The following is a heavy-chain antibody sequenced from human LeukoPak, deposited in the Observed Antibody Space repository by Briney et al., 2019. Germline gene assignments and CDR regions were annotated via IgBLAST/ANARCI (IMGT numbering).Heavy chain of an antibody. J-gene: IGHJ4*02. CDR3: TRGGMGATTDY. Sequence: PGGSLSLSCAASGFTFSPYWVHWVRQAAGKGLVWVSRISGDGSSTSYADSVKGRSTITRDNAKNTLYLQMNRLRAEDTAVYYCTRGGMGATTDYWGQGTLVTVSS. CDR1: GFTFSPYW. CDR2: ISGDGSST. D-gene: IGHD1-26*01. V-gene: IGHV3-74*01.